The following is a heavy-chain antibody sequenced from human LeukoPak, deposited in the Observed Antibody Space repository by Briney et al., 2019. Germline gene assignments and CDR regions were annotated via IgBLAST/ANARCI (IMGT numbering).Heavy chain of an antibody. D-gene: IGHD1-26*01. CDR1: GFTFDDYA. J-gene: IGHJ6*02. CDR2: ISWNSGSI. V-gene: IGHV3-9*01. CDR3: AKALGGLYYYYGVDV. Sequence: GGSLRLSCAASGFTFDDYAMHWVRQTPGKGLEWVSGISWNSGSIGYADSVKGRFTISRDYAKNSLYLQMNSLRAEDTALYYCAKALGGLYYYYGVDVWGQGTTVAVSS.